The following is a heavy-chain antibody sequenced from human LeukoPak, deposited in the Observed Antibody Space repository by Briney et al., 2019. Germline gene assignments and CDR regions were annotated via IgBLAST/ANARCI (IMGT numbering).Heavy chain of an antibody. V-gene: IGHV4-39*01. D-gene: IGHD1-26*01. CDR3: ARRGSMGGSFVGAFDI. Sequence: SETLSLTCTVSGDSFSRNTYSWGWIRQPPGKGLEWIGSIYYTGRTFYNPSLKSRVTISVDTSKNQFSLKLSSVTAAETAVYYCARRGSMGGSFVGAFDIWGQGTMVTVSS. J-gene: IGHJ3*02. CDR1: GDSFSRNTYS. CDR2: IYYTGRT.